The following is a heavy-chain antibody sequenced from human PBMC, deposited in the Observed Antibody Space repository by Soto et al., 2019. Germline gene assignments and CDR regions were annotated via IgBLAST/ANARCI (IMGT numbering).Heavy chain of an antibody. D-gene: IGHD2-15*01. Sequence: QVQLMESGGGVVQPGRSLRLSCAASGITFSRYALHWVRQAPGKGLEWVAVISYDGSDKNFADSVKGRFTISRDNSKNTLYLQMNRLRTEDTAVYYCAKTPASHPGFYYYLDVWGKGTTVTVSS. J-gene: IGHJ6*03. V-gene: IGHV3-30*18. CDR3: AKTPASHPGFYYYLDV. CDR2: ISYDGSDK. CDR1: GITFSRYA.